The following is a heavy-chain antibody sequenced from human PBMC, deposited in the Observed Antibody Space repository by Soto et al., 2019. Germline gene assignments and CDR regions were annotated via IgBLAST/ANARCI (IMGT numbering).Heavy chain of an antibody. CDR3: AREWKYSSGWYGWFDP. D-gene: IGHD6-19*01. CDR2: ISAYNGNT. Sequence: ASVKVSCKASGYTFTSYGISWVRQAPGQGLEWMGWISAYNGNTNYAQKLRGRVTMTTDTSTSTAYMELRSLRSDDTAVYYCAREWKYSSGWYGWFDPWGQGTLVTVSS. CDR1: GYTFTSYG. V-gene: IGHV1-18*01. J-gene: IGHJ5*02.